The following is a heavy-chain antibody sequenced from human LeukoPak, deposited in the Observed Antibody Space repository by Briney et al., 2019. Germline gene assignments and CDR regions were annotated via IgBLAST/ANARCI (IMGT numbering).Heavy chain of an antibody. Sequence: SQTLSLTCAISGDSVSSNSAALNWIRQSPSRGLEWLGRTYYRSKWYNDYAVSVKSRITINPDTSKNQFSLQLNSVTPEDTAVYYCVRVGMATKYYFDYWGQGTLVTVSS. V-gene: IGHV6-1*01. D-gene: IGHD1-1*01. J-gene: IGHJ4*02. CDR1: GDSVSSNSAA. CDR3: VRVGMATKYYFDY. CDR2: TYYRSKWYN.